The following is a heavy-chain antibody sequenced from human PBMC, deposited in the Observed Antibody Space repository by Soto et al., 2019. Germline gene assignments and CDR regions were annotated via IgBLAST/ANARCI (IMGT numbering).Heavy chain of an antibody. J-gene: IGHJ4*02. CDR3: AKQHAWSGAFDY. CDR2: IYYSGST. Sequence: SETLSLTCTVSGGSIRSSSYYWGWIRQPPGKGLEWIGSIYYSGSTYYNPSLKSRVTISVDTSKNQFSLKLSSVTAEDTAVYYCAKQHAWSGAFDYWGQGTLVTVSS. CDR1: GGSIRSSSYY. D-gene: IGHD3-3*01. V-gene: IGHV4-39*01.